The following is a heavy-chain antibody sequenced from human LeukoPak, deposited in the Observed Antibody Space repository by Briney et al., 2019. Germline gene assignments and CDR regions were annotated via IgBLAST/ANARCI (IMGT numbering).Heavy chain of an antibody. Sequence: GGSLRLSCAASGFTFSSYWMSWVRQAPGKGLEWVANIRQDGSEKYYVDSVKGRFTISRDNAKNSLYLQMNSLRAKDTAVYYCAELGITMIGGVWGKGTTVTISS. CDR2: IRQDGSEK. V-gene: IGHV3-7*01. D-gene: IGHD3-10*02. J-gene: IGHJ6*04. CDR3: AELGITMIGGV. CDR1: GFTFSSYW.